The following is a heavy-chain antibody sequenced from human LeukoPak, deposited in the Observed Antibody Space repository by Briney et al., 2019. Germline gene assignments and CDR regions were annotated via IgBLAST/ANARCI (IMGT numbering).Heavy chain of an antibody. CDR1: GFTFTSYA. D-gene: IGHD4-11*01. V-gene: IGHV3-23*01. CDR2: ISGSGDST. Sequence: PGGSLRLSCAASGFTFTSYAMSWVRQAPEKGLEWVSAISGSGDSTYYADSVKGRFTISGDTSKNTLYLQMDSLRVDDTAVYYCARGQTTSLLDYWGQGTLVTVSS. J-gene: IGHJ4*02. CDR3: ARGQTTSLLDY.